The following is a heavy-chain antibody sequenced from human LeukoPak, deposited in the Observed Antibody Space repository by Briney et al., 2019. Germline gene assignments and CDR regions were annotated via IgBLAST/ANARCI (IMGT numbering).Heavy chain of an antibody. CDR3: AKRGDGGAWYDS. CDR1: GFTFSSYW. CDR2: ISSDGSNT. Sequence: GGSLRPSCAVSGFTFSSYWMDWVRQAPGRGLVWVSRISSDGSNTAYADSVKGRFTISRDNAKNTMYLQMSSLRAEDTAVYYCAKRGDGGAWYDSWGQGTLVSVSS. J-gene: IGHJ5*01. V-gene: IGHV3-74*01. D-gene: IGHD5-24*01.